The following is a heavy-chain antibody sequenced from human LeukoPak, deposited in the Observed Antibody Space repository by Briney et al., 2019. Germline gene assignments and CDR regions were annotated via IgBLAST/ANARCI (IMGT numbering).Heavy chain of an antibody. CDR3: AGSKDFWSGYYRC. J-gene: IGHJ4*02. CDR2: IYHSGST. D-gene: IGHD3-3*01. CDR1: GYSISSGYY. Sequence: SETLSLTCAVSGYSISSGYYWGWIRQPPGKGLEWIGSIYHSGSTYYNPSLKSRVTISVDTSKNQFSLKLSSVTAADTAVYYCAGSKDFWSGYYRCWGQGTLVTVSS. V-gene: IGHV4-38-2*01.